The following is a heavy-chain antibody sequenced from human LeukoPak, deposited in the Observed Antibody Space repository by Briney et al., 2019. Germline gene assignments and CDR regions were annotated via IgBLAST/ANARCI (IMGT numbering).Heavy chain of an antibody. CDR1: GFTFSSYG. CDR3: TRGPGYHDSSYLDY. Sequence: GGSLRLSCAASGFTFSSYGMHWVRQAPGKGLEWVAVISYDGANKKHADSVKGRFTISRDNSKNTLYLQMNSLRPEDTAVYYCTRGPGYHDSSYLDYWGQGTLVTVSS. J-gene: IGHJ4*02. CDR2: ISYDGANK. V-gene: IGHV3-30*19. D-gene: IGHD3-22*01.